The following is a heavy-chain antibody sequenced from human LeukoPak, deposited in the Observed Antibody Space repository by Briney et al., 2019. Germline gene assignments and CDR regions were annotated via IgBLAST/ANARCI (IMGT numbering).Heavy chain of an antibody. Sequence: SVKVSCKASGGTFSSYAINWVRQAPGQGLERMGGVIPIFGTANYAQKFQGRVTISADESTSTAYMELSSLRSDDTAVYYCARDNKTSYSYFMDVWGKGTTVTVSS. CDR2: VIPIFGTA. J-gene: IGHJ6*03. CDR1: GGTFSSYA. CDR3: ARDNKTSYSYFMDV. V-gene: IGHV1-69*13. D-gene: IGHD2/OR15-2a*01.